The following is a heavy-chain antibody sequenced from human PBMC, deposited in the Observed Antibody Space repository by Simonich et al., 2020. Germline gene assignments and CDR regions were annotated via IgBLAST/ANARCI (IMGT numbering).Heavy chain of an antibody. Sequence: QVQLVQSGAEVKKPGASVKVSCKASGYTFTGYYRNWVRQATGQGLEWMGRNNPNSGGTNYAQKFQGRVTMTRDTSISTAYMELSRLRSDDTAVYYCASGWDWGFSHMSDYWGQGTLVTVSS. CDR3: ASGWDWGFSHMSDY. V-gene: IGHV1-2*06. J-gene: IGHJ4*02. CDR2: NNPNSGGT. D-gene: IGHD7-27*01. CDR1: GYTFTGYY.